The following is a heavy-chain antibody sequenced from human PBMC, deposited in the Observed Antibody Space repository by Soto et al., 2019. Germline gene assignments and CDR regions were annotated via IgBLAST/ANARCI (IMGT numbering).Heavy chain of an antibody. J-gene: IGHJ4*02. D-gene: IGHD3-3*01. CDR1: GGSFSGYY. Sequence: SETLSLTCAVYGGSFSGYYWSWIRQPPGKGLEWIGEINHSGSTNYNPSLKSRVTISVDTSKNQFSLKLSSVTAADTAVYYCARYDFWSETFDYWGQGTLVTVSS. V-gene: IGHV4-34*01. CDR2: INHSGST. CDR3: ARYDFWSETFDY.